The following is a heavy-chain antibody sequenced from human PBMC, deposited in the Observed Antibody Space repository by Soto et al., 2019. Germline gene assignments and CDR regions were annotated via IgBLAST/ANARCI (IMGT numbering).Heavy chain of an antibody. V-gene: IGHV4-34*01. D-gene: IGHD5-12*01. CDR3: ARGVRYSGYGY. J-gene: IGHJ4*02. CDR1: GGSFSCYY. Sequence: SETLSLTCAVYGGSFSCYYWSWIRQPPGKGLEWIGEINHSGSTNYNPSLKSRVTISVDTSKNQFSLKLSSVTAADTAVYYCARGVRYSGYGYWGQGTLVTVSS. CDR2: INHSGST.